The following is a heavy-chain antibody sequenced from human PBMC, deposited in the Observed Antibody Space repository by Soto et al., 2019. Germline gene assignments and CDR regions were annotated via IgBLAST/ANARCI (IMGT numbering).Heavy chain of an antibody. Sequence: SETLSLTCTVSGGSISSGGYYWSWIRQHPGKGLGEIGYIYYGGSTYYNPSLKSRVTISVDTSKNQFSLKLSPVTAADTAVYYCARALPREGYFDYWGQGTLVTVSS. CDR2: IYYGGST. V-gene: IGHV4-31*03. CDR3: ARALPREGYFDY. J-gene: IGHJ4*02. CDR1: GGSISSGGYY.